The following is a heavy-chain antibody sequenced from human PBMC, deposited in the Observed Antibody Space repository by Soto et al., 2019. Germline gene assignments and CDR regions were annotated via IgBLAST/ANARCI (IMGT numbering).Heavy chain of an antibody. J-gene: IGHJ4*02. CDR3: ARGPSQAAPPFEY. V-gene: IGHV1-3*01. Sequence: ASVKVSCKASGYTFITSYAMHWMRQAPGQRLEWRGWSNVGNGNTRYAQKFQGRVTITRDTSATIVYMELSGLTSEDTAIYCCARGPSQAAPPFEYWGQGTLVTVSS. CDR1: GYTFITSYA. CDR2: SNVGNGNT. D-gene: IGHD6-13*01.